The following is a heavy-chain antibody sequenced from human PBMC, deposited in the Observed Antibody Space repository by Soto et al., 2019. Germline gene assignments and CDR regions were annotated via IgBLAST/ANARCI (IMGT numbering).Heavy chain of an antibody. D-gene: IGHD6-25*01. V-gene: IGHV3-11*03. CDR1: GFTFTDYY. CDR3: AFPSRLPNY. Sequence: GGSLRLSCVASGFTFTDYYMNWIRQTPGKGLEWLSYISISGTDTNYADSVKGRFTISRDNAMNSIYLQMNSLRVEDTAVYYCAFPSRLPNYWGQGTLVTVSS. J-gene: IGHJ4*02. CDR2: ISISGTDT.